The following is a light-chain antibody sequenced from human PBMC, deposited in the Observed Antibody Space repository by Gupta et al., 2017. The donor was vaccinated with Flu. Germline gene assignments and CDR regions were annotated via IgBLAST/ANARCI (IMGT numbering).Light chain of an antibody. Sequence: PSSLPASAGDRVTITCRPSQSISSYLNWYRQKPGKDPKRLINTASSLQRGVPSRVSGSGSGTDCTLTFSSLQPKDGSTYYCQQSYSIHNTFGQGTRLEIK. J-gene: IGKJ5*01. CDR3: QQSYSIHNT. V-gene: IGKV1-39*01. CDR1: QSISSY. CDR2: TAS.